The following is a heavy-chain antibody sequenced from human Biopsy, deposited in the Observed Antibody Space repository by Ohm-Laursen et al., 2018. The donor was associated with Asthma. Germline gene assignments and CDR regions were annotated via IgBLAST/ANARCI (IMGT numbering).Heavy chain of an antibody. V-gene: IGHV1-18*01. CDR1: GYTFNSAG. CDR2: ISVNNGNT. Sequence: SVTVSCKTSGYTFNSAGITWVRQAPGQGLEWMGWISVNNGNTKVAQKLQDRVTMITDTSTSTAYMELRSLRSDDTAVYFCARAVDYSHYYGIDVWGQGTTVTVS. CDR3: ARAVDYSHYYGIDV. J-gene: IGHJ6*02. D-gene: IGHD3-10*01.